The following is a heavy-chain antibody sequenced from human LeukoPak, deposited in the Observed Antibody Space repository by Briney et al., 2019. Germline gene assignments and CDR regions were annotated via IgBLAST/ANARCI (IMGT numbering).Heavy chain of an antibody. D-gene: IGHD2/OR15-2a*01. Sequence: SGGSLRLSCAASGFTFSSYWMSWVRQAPGKGLEWVANIKEDGSEKYYVDSVKGRFTISRDNAKNSLYLQMNSLRAEDTAVYYCARGLSYGFSDFVYWGQGTLVTVSS. CDR1: GFTFSSYW. V-gene: IGHV3-7*01. CDR2: IKEDGSEK. CDR3: ARGLSYGFSDFVY. J-gene: IGHJ4*02.